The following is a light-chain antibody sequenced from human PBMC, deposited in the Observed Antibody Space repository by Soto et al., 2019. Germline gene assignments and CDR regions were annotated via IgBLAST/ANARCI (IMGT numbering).Light chain of an antibody. CDR2: DAT. J-gene: IGKJ4*01. Sequence: DIVMTQSPATLSESPGERVTLSCRASQYISSNLAWYQQKPGQPPRLLIYDATSRATGIPSRFSGSGSGTDFTLTIISLQSADFAVYFCQQYHDWPPLTFGGGTKVEIK. CDR3: QQYHDWPPLT. V-gene: IGKV3D-15*01. CDR1: QYISSN.